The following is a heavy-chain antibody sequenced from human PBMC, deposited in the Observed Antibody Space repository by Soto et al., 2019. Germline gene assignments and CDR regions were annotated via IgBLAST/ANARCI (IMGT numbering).Heavy chain of an antibody. CDR2: IIPIFGIT. V-gene: IGHV1-69*10. J-gene: IGHJ5*02. CDR1: GGTFSGYT. Sequence: SVKVSCKASGGTFSGYTVSWVRQAPGQGLDWMGGIIPIFGITNYAQKFQGRLTITADKSTSTAYMGLSTLRSEDTAVYYCATIAAAGPRWFDPWGQGTPVTVSS. D-gene: IGHD6-13*01. CDR3: ATIAAAGPRWFDP.